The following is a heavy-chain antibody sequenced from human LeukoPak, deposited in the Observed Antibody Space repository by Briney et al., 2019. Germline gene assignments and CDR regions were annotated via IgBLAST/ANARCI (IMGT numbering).Heavy chain of an antibody. CDR3: ATNTMFRGIHAFDI. V-gene: IGHV5-51*01. J-gene: IGHJ3*02. CDR2: IYPGGSDT. CDR1: GYSFTSYW. Sequence: HGESLKISCKGSGYSFTSYWIGWVRQMPGKGLEWMGIIYPGGSDTRYSPSFQGQVTISADKSISTAYLQWSSLKASDSAMYYCATNTMFRGIHAFDIWGQGTMVTVSS. D-gene: IGHD3-10*01.